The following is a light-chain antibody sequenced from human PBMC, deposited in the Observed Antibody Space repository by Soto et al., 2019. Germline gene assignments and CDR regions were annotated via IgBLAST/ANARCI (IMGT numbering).Light chain of an antibody. CDR2: GAS. V-gene: IGKV3-15*01. CDR3: QQYSNWPLT. Sequence: EIVMSQSPATLSVSPGERATLSCRASQSVSSNLAWYQQKPGQAPRLLIYGASTRATGIPARFRGSGSGTEFTLTISSLQSEDFAVYYCQQYSNWPLTFGGGTKVDIK. J-gene: IGKJ4*01. CDR1: QSVSSN.